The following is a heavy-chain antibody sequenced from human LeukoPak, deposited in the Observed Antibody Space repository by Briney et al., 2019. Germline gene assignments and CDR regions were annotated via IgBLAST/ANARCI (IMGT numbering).Heavy chain of an antibody. V-gene: IGHV4-39*01. J-gene: IGHJ3*02. CDR2: IYYSGST. CDR3: ARRATVTTSLYVFDI. Sequence: SETLSLTCTVSGVSISSNTYYWGWIRQPPGKGLEWIGNIYYSGSTFYNPSLKSRVTLSVDTSKNQFSLKLSSVTAADTAVYYCARRATVTTSLYVFDIWGQGTMVTVSS. CDR1: GVSISSNTYY. D-gene: IGHD4-17*01.